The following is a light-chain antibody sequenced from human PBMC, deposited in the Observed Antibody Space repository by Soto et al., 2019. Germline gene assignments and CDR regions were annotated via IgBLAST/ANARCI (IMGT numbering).Light chain of an antibody. CDR1: QGVTTN. CDR3: QQYNNWPFS. V-gene: IGKV3-15*01. Sequence: EIVLTQSPGTLSLSPGEGATLSCRAAQGVTTNFAWYQQKSGQSPRLLIYDVSNRATGVPARFSGSGSETDFTLTISGLRSEDSAVYFCQQYNNWPFSFGQGTRLEIK. CDR2: DVS. J-gene: IGKJ5*01.